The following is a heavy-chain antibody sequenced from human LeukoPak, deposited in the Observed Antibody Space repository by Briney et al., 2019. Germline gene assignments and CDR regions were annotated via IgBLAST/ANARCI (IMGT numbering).Heavy chain of an antibody. V-gene: IGHV3-21*01. J-gene: IGHJ6*02. D-gene: IGHD3-3*01. Sequence: GGSLRLSCAASGFTFSSYSMNWVRQAPGKGLEWVSSISSSSSYIYYADSVKGRFTISRDNAKNSLYLQMNSLRAEDTAVYYCARVLELDYYYGMDVWGQGTTVTVSS. CDR1: GFTFSSYS. CDR2: ISSSSSYI. CDR3: ARVLELDYYYGMDV.